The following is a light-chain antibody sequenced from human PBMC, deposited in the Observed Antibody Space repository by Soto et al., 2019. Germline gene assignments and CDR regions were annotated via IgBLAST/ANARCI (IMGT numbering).Light chain of an antibody. Sequence: IVMTQSPATLSVSPGERATLSCRASQSVRSNLAWFHQKPGQAPRLLIYAASTRATGIPVRFSGSGSGTEFTLTISNLQSEDFAVYYCQHYDYWPVSFGQGTKVDIK. CDR2: AAS. J-gene: IGKJ1*01. V-gene: IGKV3-15*01. CDR1: QSVRSN. CDR3: QHYDYWPVS.